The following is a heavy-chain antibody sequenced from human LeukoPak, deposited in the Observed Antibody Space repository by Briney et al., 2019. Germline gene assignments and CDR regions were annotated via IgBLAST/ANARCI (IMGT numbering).Heavy chain of an antibody. Sequence: ASVKVSCKASGGAFSSYAISWVRQAPGQGLEWMGGIIPIFGTANYAQKFQGRVTMTADESTSTAYMELSSLRSEETAVYYCARVPGRFADYWGQGTLVTVSS. D-gene: IGHD3-10*01. V-gene: IGHV1-69*01. J-gene: IGHJ4*02. CDR3: ARVPGRFADY. CDR1: GGAFSSYA. CDR2: IIPIFGTA.